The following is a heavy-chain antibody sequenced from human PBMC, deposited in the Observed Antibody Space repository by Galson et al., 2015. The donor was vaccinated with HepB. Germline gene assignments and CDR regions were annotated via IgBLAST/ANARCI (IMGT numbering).Heavy chain of an antibody. CDR2: IYRGGST. D-gene: IGHD3-22*01. CDR1: GFTVNSNY. CDR3: ARDMWLRKTVY. V-gene: IGHV3-66*01. J-gene: IGHJ4*02. Sequence: SPRLSCADSGFTVNSNYMSWVRQAPGKGLQWVSVIYRGGSTYYADSVKGRFTISRDNSKNTLYLQMNSLRAEDTAVYYCARDMWLRKTVYWGQGTLVTVSS.